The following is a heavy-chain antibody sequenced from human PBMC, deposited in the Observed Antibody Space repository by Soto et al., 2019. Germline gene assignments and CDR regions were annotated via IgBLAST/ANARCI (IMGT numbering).Heavy chain of an antibody. V-gene: IGHV3-7*03. CDR2: IKQDGSEK. D-gene: IGHD6-6*01. J-gene: IGHJ6*02. CDR3: ARAAARSRGYYYGMDV. Sequence: GGSLRLSCAASGFTFSSYWMSWVRQAPGKGLEWVANIKQDGSEKYYVDSVKGRFTISRDNAKNSLYLQMNSLRAEDTAVYYCARAAARSRGYYYGMDVWGQGTTVTVSS. CDR1: GFTFSSYW.